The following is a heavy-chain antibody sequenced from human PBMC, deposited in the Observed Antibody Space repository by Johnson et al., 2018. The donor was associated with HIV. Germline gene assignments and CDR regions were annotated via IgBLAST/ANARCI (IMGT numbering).Heavy chain of an antibody. J-gene: IGHJ3*01. V-gene: IGHV3-9*01. Sequence: VQLVESGGGLVQPGRSLRLSCAASGFTFDDYAMHWVRQAPGKGLEWVSGISWNSGSIGYADSVKGRFTISRDNSKYILYLHMSSLRAEDTAVYSCAVSDTWVGDA. CDR2: ISWNSGSI. D-gene: IGHD2-15*01. CDR1: GFTFDDYA. CDR3: AVSDTWVGDA.